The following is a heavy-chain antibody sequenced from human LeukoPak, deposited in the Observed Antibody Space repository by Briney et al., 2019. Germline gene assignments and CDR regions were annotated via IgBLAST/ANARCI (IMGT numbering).Heavy chain of an antibody. CDR1: GYRFTNYW. Sequence: GGPLKISCKGFGYRFTNYWIGWVRQMPGKGLEWMGIIYPGDSDTRYSPSFQGRVTISADKSINTAYLQWSSLKASDTSMYYCVLAGSGSYYFDYWGQGILVTVSS. J-gene: IGHJ4*02. CDR2: IYPGDSDT. CDR3: VLAGSGSYYFDY. D-gene: IGHD3-10*01. V-gene: IGHV5-51*01.